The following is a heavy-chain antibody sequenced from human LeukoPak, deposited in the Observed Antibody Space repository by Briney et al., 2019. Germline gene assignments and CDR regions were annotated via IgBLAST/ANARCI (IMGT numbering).Heavy chain of an antibody. Sequence: GESLKISCKGSGYSFTSYWIGWVRQMPGKGLEWMGIIYPGDSDTRYSPSFQGQVTISADKSISTAYLQWISLKASDTRRYYCAKTINMVRGVSNWFDPWGQGTLVTVSS. CDR1: GYSFTSYW. D-gene: IGHD3-10*01. V-gene: IGHV5-51*01. J-gene: IGHJ5*02. CDR3: AKTINMVRGVSNWFDP. CDR2: IYPGDSDT.